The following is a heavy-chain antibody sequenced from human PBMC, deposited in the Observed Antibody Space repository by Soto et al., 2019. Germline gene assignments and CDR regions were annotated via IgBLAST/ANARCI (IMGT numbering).Heavy chain of an antibody. CDR1: GGTFSSYA. V-gene: IGHV1-69*06. CDR2: IIPIFGTA. CDR3: NLIPGTSSGAGRLRDY. Sequence: QVQLVQSGAEVQKPGSSVKVSCKASGGTFSSYAISWVRQAPGQGLEWMGGIIPIFGTANYAQKFQGRVTITADKSTSTAYMELSSLRSEDTAVYYCNLIPGTSSGAGRLRDYWGQGTLVTVSS. D-gene: IGHD3-10*01. J-gene: IGHJ4*02.